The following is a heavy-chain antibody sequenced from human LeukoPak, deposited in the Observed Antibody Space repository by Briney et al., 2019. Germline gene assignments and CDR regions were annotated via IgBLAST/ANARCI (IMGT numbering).Heavy chain of an antibody. J-gene: IGHJ4*02. D-gene: IGHD4-17*01. V-gene: IGHV4-39*07. Sequence: SETLSLTCTASGGSISSSSYYWGWIRQPPGKGLEWIGSIYYSGSTYYNPSLKSRVTISVDTSKNQFSLKLSSVTAADTVVYYCARGEDGTGDYRPTYFDSWGQGTLVTVSS. CDR1: GGSISSSSYY. CDR2: IYYSGST. CDR3: ARGEDGTGDYRPTYFDS.